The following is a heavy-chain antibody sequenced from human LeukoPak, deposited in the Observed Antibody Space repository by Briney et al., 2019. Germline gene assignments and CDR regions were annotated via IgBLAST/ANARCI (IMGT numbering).Heavy chain of an antibody. J-gene: IGHJ6*02. Sequence: SETLSLTCTVSGGSISSDYWNWVRQPPGKGLEWIGFIYYSGSTNYNPSLKSRVTISVDTSKNQFSLKLSSVTAADTAVYYCATTRVRGVIRNLGLDVWGQGTTVTVSS. D-gene: IGHD3-10*01. CDR2: IYYSGST. CDR3: ATTRVRGVIRNLGLDV. V-gene: IGHV4-59*01. CDR1: GGSISSDY.